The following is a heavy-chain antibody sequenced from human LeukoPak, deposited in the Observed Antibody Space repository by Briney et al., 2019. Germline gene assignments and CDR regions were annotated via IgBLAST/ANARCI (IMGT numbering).Heavy chain of an antibody. Sequence: GGSLRLSCAASGFTFSDYYMSWIRQAPGKGLEWVSYISSSGSTIYYADSVKGRFTISRDNAKNSLYLQMNSLRAEDTAVYYCASNLWFGESHFDYWGQGTLVTVSS. CDR3: ASNLWFGESHFDY. CDR1: GFTFSDYY. J-gene: IGHJ4*02. CDR2: ISSSGSTI. V-gene: IGHV3-11*04. D-gene: IGHD3-10*01.